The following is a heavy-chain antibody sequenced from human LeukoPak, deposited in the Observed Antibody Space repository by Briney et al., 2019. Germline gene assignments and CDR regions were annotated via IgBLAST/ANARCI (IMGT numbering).Heavy chain of an antibody. CDR1: GFTFSSYS. V-gene: IGHV3-21*01. D-gene: IGHD6-19*01. CDR2: ISSSSSYI. J-gene: IGHJ4*02. CDR3: AREGIAVAATALDY. Sequence: RGSLRLSCAASGFTFSSYSMNWVRQAPGKGLEWVSSISSSSSYIYYADSVKGRFTISRDNAKNSLYLQMNSLRAEDTAVYYCAREGIAVAATALDYWGQGTLVTVSS.